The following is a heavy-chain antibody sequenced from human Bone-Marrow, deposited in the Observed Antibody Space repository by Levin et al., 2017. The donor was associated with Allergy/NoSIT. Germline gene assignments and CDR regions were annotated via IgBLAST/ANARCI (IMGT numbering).Heavy chain of an antibody. Sequence: ASVKVSCKASGSVSGYAVTGYYFHWARQAPGQGLEWLGRINPNSGVTEYPPKFQGRVTVTRDTSISTTYMELTSLTSGDTALDYCAGELWGNYGTYDKWGQGTMVIVSS. D-gene: IGHD2-21*01. CDR2: INPNSGVT. J-gene: IGHJ3*02. CDR1: GYAVTGYY. CDR3: AGELWGNYGTYDK. V-gene: IGHV1-2*06.